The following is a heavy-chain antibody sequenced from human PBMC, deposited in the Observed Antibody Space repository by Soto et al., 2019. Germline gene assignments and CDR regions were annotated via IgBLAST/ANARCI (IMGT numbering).Heavy chain of an antibody. Sequence: SSETLSLTCTVSGGSISSYYWSWIRQPPGKGLEWIGYIYYSGSTNYNPSLKSRVTISVDTSKNQFSLKLSSVTAADTAVYYCARAVNFDWLLFDYWGQGTLVTVSS. J-gene: IGHJ4*02. CDR2: IYYSGST. CDR3: ARAVNFDWLLFDY. V-gene: IGHV4-59*01. CDR1: GGSISSYY. D-gene: IGHD3-9*01.